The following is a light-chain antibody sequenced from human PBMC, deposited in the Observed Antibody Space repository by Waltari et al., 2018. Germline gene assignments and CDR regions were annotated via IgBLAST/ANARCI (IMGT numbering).Light chain of an antibody. Sequence: SYELTQSPSVSVSPGQTARITCSGDALPKQHGFWYQQKPGQAPVLVIHRATERPSGVPERFSGSNSGTTVTLTITAVQAEDEADYYCQSADSSGTYVIFGGGTKLSVL. CDR3: QSADSSGTYVI. J-gene: IGLJ2*01. CDR1: ALPKQH. CDR2: RAT. V-gene: IGLV3-25*03.